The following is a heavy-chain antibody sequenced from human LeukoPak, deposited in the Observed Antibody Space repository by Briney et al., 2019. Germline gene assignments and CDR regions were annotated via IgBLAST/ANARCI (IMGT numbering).Heavy chain of an antibody. V-gene: IGHV4-4*02. J-gene: IGHJ4*02. CDR2: IYHSGST. CDR1: GGSISSSNW. Sequence: PAETLSLTCAVSGGSISSSNWWRWVRQPPGKGLEWIGEIYHSGSTNYNPSLKSRVTISVDKSKNQFSLKLSSVTAADTAVYYCARDWSAESTFDYWGQGTLVTVSS. CDR3: ARDWSAESTFDY. D-gene: IGHD3-3*01.